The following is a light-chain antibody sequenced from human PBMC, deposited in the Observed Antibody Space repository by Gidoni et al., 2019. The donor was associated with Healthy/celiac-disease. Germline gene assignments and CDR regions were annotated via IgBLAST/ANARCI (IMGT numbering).Light chain of an antibody. Sequence: SALTHPAPLSASPGPSITISCTGTSSDGGGYNYVSWYQQQQGKAPKLMIYEVSNRPSGVYNRFSGSKSGNTASLTSSGLQAEDEADYYCSSYTSSSSVVFGGGTKLTVL. CDR2: EVS. CDR3: SSYTSSSSVV. CDR1: SSDGGGYNY. V-gene: IGLV2-14*01. J-gene: IGLJ2*01.